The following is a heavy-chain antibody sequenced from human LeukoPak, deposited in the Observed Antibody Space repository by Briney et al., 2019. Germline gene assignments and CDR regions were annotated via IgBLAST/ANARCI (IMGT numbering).Heavy chain of an antibody. CDR1: GFSFSTYW. J-gene: IGHJ5*02. Sequence: KPGGSLRLSCGASGFSFSTYWMGWVRQTPEKGLERVADIKKDGSAKYYVDSVKGRFTISRDNAKSSLYLQMNSLRAEDTAVYYCARDKIPSAGTPRGFDPWGQGTLVTVSS. D-gene: IGHD6-13*01. V-gene: IGHV3-7*01. CDR2: IKKDGSAK. CDR3: ARDKIPSAGTPRGFDP.